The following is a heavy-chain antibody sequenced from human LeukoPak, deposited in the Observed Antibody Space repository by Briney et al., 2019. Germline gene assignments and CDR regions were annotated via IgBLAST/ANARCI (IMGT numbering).Heavy chain of an antibody. J-gene: IGHJ4*02. D-gene: IGHD2-2*01. CDR1: GYSFTSYW. Sequence: PGESLKISCKGSGYSFTSYWIGWVRQMPGKGLEWMGIIYPGDSDTRYSPSFQGRVTISADKSISTAYLQWSSLKASDTAMYYCARGDIVVVPAAEGGYYFDYWGQGTLVTVSS. V-gene: IGHV5-51*01. CDR2: IYPGDSDT. CDR3: ARGDIVVVPAAEGGYYFDY.